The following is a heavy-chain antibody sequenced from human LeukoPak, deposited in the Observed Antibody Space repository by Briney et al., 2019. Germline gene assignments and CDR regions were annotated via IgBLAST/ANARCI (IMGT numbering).Heavy chain of an antibody. CDR3: ARQYTGSYMVVGY. V-gene: IGHV5-51*01. J-gene: IGHJ4*02. Sequence: GDSLKISCKGSGYSFTSYWIGWVRQMPGQGLEWMGIIYPGDSDTRYNPSFQGQVTISADKSISTAYLQWSSLKASDTAMYYCARQYTGSYMVVGYWGQGTLVTVSS. D-gene: IGHD1-26*01. CDR2: IYPGDSDT. CDR1: GYSFTSYW.